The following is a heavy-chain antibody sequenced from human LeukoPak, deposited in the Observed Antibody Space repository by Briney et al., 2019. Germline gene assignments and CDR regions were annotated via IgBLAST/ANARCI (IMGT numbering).Heavy chain of an antibody. D-gene: IGHD3-22*01. Sequence: PGRSPSLSCAPAAFTFSRDAMSWGPHGPGKGLECVSAISVSGGSTYSTDSVKGRFTISRDNSKNTLYLQMNSLRAEDTAVYYCAKIVVAFDYWGQGTLVTVSS. CDR1: AFTFSRDA. CDR2: ISVSGGST. CDR3: AKIVVAFDY. V-gene: IGHV3-23*01. J-gene: IGHJ4*02.